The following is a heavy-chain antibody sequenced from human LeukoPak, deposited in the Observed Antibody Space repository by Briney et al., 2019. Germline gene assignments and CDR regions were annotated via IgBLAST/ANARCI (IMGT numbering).Heavy chain of an antibody. D-gene: IGHD1-26*01. J-gene: IGHJ6*02. Sequence: ASVKVSCKASGYTLTGYYMHWVRQAPGQGLEWMGWINPNSGGTNYAQKFQGRVTMTRDTSISTAYMELSRLRSDDTAVYYCAREGGATTRDYYYYGMDVWGQGTTVTVSS. CDR1: GYTLTGYY. CDR3: AREGGATTRDYYYYGMDV. CDR2: INPNSGGT. V-gene: IGHV1-2*02.